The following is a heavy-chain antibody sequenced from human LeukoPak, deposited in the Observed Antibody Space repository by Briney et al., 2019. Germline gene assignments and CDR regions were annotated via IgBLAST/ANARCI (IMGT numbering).Heavy chain of an antibody. D-gene: IGHD3-10*01. Sequence: SETLSLTCTVSGGSVTSSTHYWGWIRQPPGKGLEWIASIYYSGDDYYNPSLKSRATIFVDTSQSQFSLRLSSVTAADTAVYYCARHGSGSYYYYYGMDVWGQGTTVTVSS. CDR1: GGSVTSSTHY. V-gene: IGHV4-39*01. CDR3: ARHGSGSYYYYYGMDV. J-gene: IGHJ6*02. CDR2: IYYSGDD.